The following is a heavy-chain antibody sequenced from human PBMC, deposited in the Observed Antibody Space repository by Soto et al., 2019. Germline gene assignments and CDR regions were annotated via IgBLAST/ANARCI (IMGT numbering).Heavy chain of an antibody. CDR2: ISAYNGST. CDR3: ARSPLPPRRRDSSGWYYFDY. V-gene: IGHV1-18*01. CDR1: GYTFTSYG. J-gene: IGHJ4*02. D-gene: IGHD6-19*01. Sequence: ASVKVSCKASGYTFTSYGISWVRQAPGQGLEWMGWISAYNGSTNYAQKLQGRVTMTTDTSTSTAYMELRSLRSDDTAVYYCARSPLPPRRRDSSGWYYFDYWGQGTLVTVSS.